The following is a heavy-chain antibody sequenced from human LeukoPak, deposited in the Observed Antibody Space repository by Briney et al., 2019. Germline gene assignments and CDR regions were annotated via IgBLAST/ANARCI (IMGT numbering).Heavy chain of an antibody. Sequence: PSETLSLTCTVSGGSTSSYYWSWIRQPPGKGLEWIGYISHSGSTNYNPSLKSRVTISVDTPKNQFSLKLSSVTAADTAVYYCARDGRFLEWPQGYFDYWGQGTLVTVSS. CDR3: ARDGRFLEWPQGYFDY. J-gene: IGHJ4*02. V-gene: IGHV4-59*12. D-gene: IGHD3-3*01. CDR1: GGSTSSYY. CDR2: ISHSGST.